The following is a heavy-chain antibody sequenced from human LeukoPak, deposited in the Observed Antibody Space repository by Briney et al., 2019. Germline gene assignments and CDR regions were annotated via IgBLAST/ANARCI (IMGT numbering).Heavy chain of an antibody. J-gene: IGHJ4*02. CDR3: AKRHYYASGSPLYYFDY. V-gene: IGHV3-23*01. Sequence: PGGSLRLPCAASGFTFSSYAMSWVRQAPGKGLEWVSTISSSGDNTHYADSVKGRFTISRDNSKNTLFLQMNSLRAEDTAVYYCAKRHYYASGSPLYYFDYWGQGTLVTVSS. CDR1: GFTFSSYA. D-gene: IGHD3-10*01. CDR2: ISSSGDNT.